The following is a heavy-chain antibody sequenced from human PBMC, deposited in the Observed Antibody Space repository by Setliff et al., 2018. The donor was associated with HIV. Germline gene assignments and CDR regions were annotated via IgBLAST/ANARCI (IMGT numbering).Heavy chain of an antibody. D-gene: IGHD2-21*02. J-gene: IGHJ5*02. CDR3: AGSIVVVTAAPLT. CDR2: IYYSGST. V-gene: IGHV4-34*01. CDR1: GGSFSGYY. Sequence: SETLSLTCAVFGGSFSGYYWSWIRQPPGKGLEWIGNIYYSGSTYYNPSLKSRVTISVDTSKNQFSLKLSSVTAADTAVYYCAGSIVVVTAAPLTWGQGTLVTVSS.